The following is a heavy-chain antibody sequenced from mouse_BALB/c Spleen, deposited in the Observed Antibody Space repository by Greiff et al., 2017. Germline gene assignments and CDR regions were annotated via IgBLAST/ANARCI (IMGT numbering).Heavy chain of an antibody. CDR3: TRDYVAY. J-gene: IGHJ3*01. V-gene: IGHV1S22*01. CDR1: GYTFTSYW. Sequence: LLQPGPELVRPGASVKLSCKASGYTFTSYWMHWVKQRPGQGLEWIGNIYPGSGSTNYDEKFKSKATMTVDTSSSTAYMQLSSLTSEDSAVYYCTRDYVAYWGQGTLVTVSA. CDR2: IYPGSGST. D-gene: IGHD1-1*02.